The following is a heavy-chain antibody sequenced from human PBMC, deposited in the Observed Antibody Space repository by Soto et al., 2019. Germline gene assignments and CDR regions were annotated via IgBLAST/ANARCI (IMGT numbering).Heavy chain of an antibody. CDR2: IYPGDSET. V-gene: IGHV5-51*01. J-gene: IGHJ4*02. D-gene: IGHD5-12*01. CDR3: ARRKMATSYYFDY. CDR1: GYSFTSYW. Sequence: GESLKISCKGSGYSFTSYWMGWVRQMPGKGLEWMGIIYPGDSETRYSPSFQGQVTISADKSISTAYLQWSSLKASDTDMYYCARRKMATSYYFDYWGQGTLVTVS.